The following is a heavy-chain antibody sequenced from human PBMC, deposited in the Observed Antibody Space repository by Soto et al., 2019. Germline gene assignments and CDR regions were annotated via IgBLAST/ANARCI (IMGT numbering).Heavy chain of an antibody. CDR3: AREPLT. CDR2: IYYSGTTYYT. Sequence: QVQLQESGPGLVKPSQTLSLTCTVSGGSISSGGYYWSWIRQHPGKGLEWIGYIYYSGTTYYTYYSPSLKTRVTISVDTSKNQFSLKLSSVTAADKAVYYCAREPLTWGQGTLVTVSS. J-gene: IGHJ4*02. V-gene: IGHV4-31*03. CDR1: GGSISSGGYY.